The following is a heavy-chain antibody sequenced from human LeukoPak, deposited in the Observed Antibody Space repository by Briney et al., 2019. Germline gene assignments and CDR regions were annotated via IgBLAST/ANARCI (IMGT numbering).Heavy chain of an antibody. CDR3: ATGTTGTTWSYGMDV. CDR2: VSYDGSNK. D-gene: IGHD1-1*01. CDR1: GLTFSSYA. J-gene: IGHJ6*02. Sequence: GSLRLSCAASGLTFSSYAMHWVRQAPGKGLEWVAAVSYDGSNKYYAGSMKGRFTISRDNSKNTVNLQMNSLRAEDTAMYYCATGTTGTTWSYGMDVWGQGTTVTVSS. V-gene: IGHV3-30*04.